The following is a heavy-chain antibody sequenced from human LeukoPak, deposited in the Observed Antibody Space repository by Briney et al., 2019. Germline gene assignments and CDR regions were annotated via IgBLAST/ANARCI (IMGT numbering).Heavy chain of an antibody. Sequence: PGGSLRLSCATSGFTFTSYWMAWVRQAPGQGLEWVANIAQDGSEAVYADSVRGRFTISRDNAENSLYLHMNSLRAEDSAVYYCSNDIYRTSYWGQGTLVTVSS. CDR2: IAQDGSEA. CDR3: SNDIYRTSY. CDR1: GFTFTSYW. D-gene: IGHD1-1*01. J-gene: IGHJ4*02. V-gene: IGHV3-7*01.